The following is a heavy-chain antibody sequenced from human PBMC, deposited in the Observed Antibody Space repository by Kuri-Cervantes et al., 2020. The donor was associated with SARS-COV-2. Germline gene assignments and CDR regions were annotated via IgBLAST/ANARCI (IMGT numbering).Heavy chain of an antibody. Sequence: GESLKISCAASGFTVSSYSMNWVSQAPGKGLEWVSSISSSSSYIYYADSVKGRFTISRDNAKNSLYLQMNSLRAEDTAVYYCSRELGGGSVWGQGTLVTVSS. CDR2: ISSSSSYI. D-gene: IGHD2-15*01. J-gene: IGHJ4*02. CDR1: GFTVSSYS. V-gene: IGHV3-21*01. CDR3: SRELGGGSV.